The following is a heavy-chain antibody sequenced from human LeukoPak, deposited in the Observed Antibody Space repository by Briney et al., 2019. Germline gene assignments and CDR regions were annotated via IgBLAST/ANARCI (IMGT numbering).Heavy chain of an antibody. CDR3: ATSGATTIATWGGNCFDP. CDR1: GGSINSYY. Sequence: SETLSLTCAVSGGSINSYYWTWIRRPPGKGLEWMGYIYYTGITNYNPSLKSRVSISVDTSKNQFSLRLNSVTAADTAVYYCATSGATTIATWGGNCFDPWGQGTLVTVSS. V-gene: IGHV4-59*01. CDR2: IYYTGIT. D-gene: IGHD3-16*01. J-gene: IGHJ5*02.